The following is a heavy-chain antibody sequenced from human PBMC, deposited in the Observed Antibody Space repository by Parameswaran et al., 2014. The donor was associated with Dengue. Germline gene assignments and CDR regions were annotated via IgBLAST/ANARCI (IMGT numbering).Heavy chain of an antibody. CDR3: ARDRGWELRHFGY. V-gene: IGHV3-33*05. Sequence: WIRQPPGKGLEWVAVISYDGSNKYYADSVKGRFTISRDNAKNSLYLQMNSLRAEDTAVYYCARDRGWELRHFGYWGQGTLVTVSS. D-gene: IGHD1-26*01. CDR2: ISYDGSNK. J-gene: IGHJ4*02.